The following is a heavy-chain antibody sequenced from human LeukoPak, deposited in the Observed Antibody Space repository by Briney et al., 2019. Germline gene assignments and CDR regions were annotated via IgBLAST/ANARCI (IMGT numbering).Heavy chain of an antibody. D-gene: IGHD4-17*01. Sequence: GSSVKVSCKASGGTFSSYAISWVRQAPGQGLEWMGGIIPIFGTANYAQKFQGRVTITADKSTSTAYMELSGLRSEDTAVYYCARARSTVTDYYYYYYGMDVWSKGTTVTVSS. J-gene: IGHJ6*04. CDR3: ARARSTVTDYYYYYYGMDV. CDR1: GGTFSSYA. V-gene: IGHV1-69*06. CDR2: IIPIFGTA.